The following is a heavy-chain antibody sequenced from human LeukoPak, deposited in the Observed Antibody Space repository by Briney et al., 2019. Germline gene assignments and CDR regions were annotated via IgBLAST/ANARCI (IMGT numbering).Heavy chain of an antibody. CDR1: GYTFTGYY. V-gene: IGHV1-2*06. Sequence: ALVKVSCKASGYTFTGYYMHWVRQAPGQGLEWMGRINPNSGGTNYAQKFQGRVTMTRDTSISTAYMELSRLRSDDTAVYYCARVGYSYGPSGDWGQGTLVTVSS. CDR3: ARVGYSYGPSGD. CDR2: INPNSGGT. D-gene: IGHD5-18*01. J-gene: IGHJ4*02.